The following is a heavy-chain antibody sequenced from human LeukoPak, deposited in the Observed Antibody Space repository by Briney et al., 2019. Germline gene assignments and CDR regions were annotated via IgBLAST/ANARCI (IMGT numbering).Heavy chain of an antibody. V-gene: IGHV1-3*01. CDR2: INAGNGNT. J-gene: IGHJ6*04. CDR3: ARDSLGLLWFGESLYGMDV. Sequence: ASVKVSCKAYGYTFTSYAMHWVRQAPGQRLEWMGWINAGNGNTKYSQKFQGRVTITRDTSASTAYMELSSLRSEDTAVYYCARDSLGLLWFGESLYGMDVWGKGTTVTVSS. CDR1: GYTFTSYA. D-gene: IGHD3-10*01.